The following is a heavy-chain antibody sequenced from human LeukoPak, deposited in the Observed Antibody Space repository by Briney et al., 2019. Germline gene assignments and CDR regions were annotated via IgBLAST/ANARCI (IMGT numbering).Heavy chain of an antibody. V-gene: IGHV3-23*01. Sequence: GGSLKLSCAASGFTFSNYAMSWVRQAPGKGLEWVSAISGSASSTYYADSVKGRFTISRDNSKNTLYLQMNSLRAEDTAVYYCAREGPRVAIIYAFDIWGQGTMVTVSS. J-gene: IGHJ3*02. CDR3: AREGPRVAIIYAFDI. CDR1: GFTFSNYA. CDR2: ISGSASST.